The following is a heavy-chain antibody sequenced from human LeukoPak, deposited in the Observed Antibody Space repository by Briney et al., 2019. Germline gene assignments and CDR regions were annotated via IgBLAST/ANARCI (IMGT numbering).Heavy chain of an antibody. Sequence: PGGSLRLSCAASGFTFSNAWMSWVRQASGKGLEWVGRIRNKANSYATAYAASVKGRFTISRDDSKNTAYLQMNSLKTEDTAVYYCTPSRDGYNGAFDIWGQGTMVTVSS. V-gene: IGHV3-73*01. CDR2: IRNKANSYAT. J-gene: IGHJ3*02. D-gene: IGHD5-24*01. CDR3: TPSRDGYNGAFDI. CDR1: GFTFSNAW.